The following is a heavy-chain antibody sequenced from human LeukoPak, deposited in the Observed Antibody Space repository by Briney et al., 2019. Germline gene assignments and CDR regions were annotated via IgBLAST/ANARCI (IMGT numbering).Heavy chain of an antibody. CDR2: LSSSSSTI. D-gene: IGHD3-22*01. Sequence: PGGSLRLSCSGSGFNFSTYSMKWVRQGPGKGLAWVSYLSSSSSTIYYADSLKGPFTISRDNAKNSLYLQMNSLRAEDTAVYYCARLHLSKWLLTYEDGDYWGQGTLVTLSS. CDR3: ARLHLSKWLLTYEDGDY. J-gene: IGHJ4*02. V-gene: IGHV3-48*01. CDR1: GFNFSTYS.